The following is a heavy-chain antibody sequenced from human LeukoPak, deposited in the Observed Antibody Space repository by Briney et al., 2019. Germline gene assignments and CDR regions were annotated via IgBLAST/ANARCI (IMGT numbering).Heavy chain of an antibody. CDR1: GFIFGDYA. CDR2: IRSKAYGGTT. D-gene: IGHD3-3*01. CDR3: TRDSYYDFWSGYYTGY. V-gene: IGHV3-49*04. Sequence: GGSLRLSCTASGFIFGDYAMSWVRQAPGKGLEWVGFIRSKAYGGTTEYAASVKGRFTISRDDSKSIAYLQMNSLKTEDTAVYYCTRDSYYDFWSGYYTGYWGQGTLVTVSS. J-gene: IGHJ4*02.